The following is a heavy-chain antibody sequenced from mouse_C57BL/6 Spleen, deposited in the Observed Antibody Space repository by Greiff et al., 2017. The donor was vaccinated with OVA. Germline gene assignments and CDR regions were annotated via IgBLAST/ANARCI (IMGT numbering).Heavy chain of an antibody. CDR2: INPGSGGT. CDR1: GYAFTNYL. Sequence: VQLQQSGAELVRPGPSVKVSCKASGYAFTNYLIEWVKQRPGQGLEWIGVINPGSGGTNYNEKFKGKATLTADKSSSTAYMQLSSLTSEDSAVYFCARGVYYSNFNGYFDVWGTGTTVTVSS. V-gene: IGHV1-54*01. CDR3: ARGVYYSNFNGYFDV. J-gene: IGHJ1*03. D-gene: IGHD2-5*01.